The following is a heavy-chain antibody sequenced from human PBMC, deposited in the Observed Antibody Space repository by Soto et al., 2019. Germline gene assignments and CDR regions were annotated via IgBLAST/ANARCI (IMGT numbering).Heavy chain of an antibody. V-gene: IGHV3-23*01. Sequence: PVGSLRLSCAASGLTFSSYAMSWVRQAPGKGLEGVSAVSGSGGSTYYAVSVKGRFTISRDKSKNTLYLQMNSLRAEDTAVYYCAKGPNYGDCPFRVEGSFDCWGQGTLVTVSS. CDR2: VSGSGGST. CDR1: GLTFSSYA. J-gene: IGHJ4*02. D-gene: IGHD4-17*01. CDR3: AKGPNYGDCPFRVEGSFDC.